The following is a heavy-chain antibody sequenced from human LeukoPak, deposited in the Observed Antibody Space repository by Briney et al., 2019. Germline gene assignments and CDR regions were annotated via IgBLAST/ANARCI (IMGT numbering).Heavy chain of an antibody. Sequence: SETLSLTCAVYGGSFSGYYWTWIRQPPGKGLEWIGEIIDTGSTKYNSSLKSRVTISVDTSKNQFSLKLSSVTAADTAVYYCARRTAGYYYDSSGYFTNWGQGTLVTVSS. V-gene: IGHV4-34*12. CDR2: IIDTGST. J-gene: IGHJ4*02. CDR3: ARRTAGYYYDSSGYFTN. CDR1: GGSFSGYY. D-gene: IGHD3-22*01.